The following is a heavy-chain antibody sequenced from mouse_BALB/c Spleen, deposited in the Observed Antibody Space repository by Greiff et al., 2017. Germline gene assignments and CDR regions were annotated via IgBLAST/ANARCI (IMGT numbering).Heavy chain of an antibody. CDR3: ARSLLLSYYFDY. J-gene: IGHJ2*01. V-gene: IGHV1S126*01. D-gene: IGHD1-1*01. CDR2: IDPSDSET. CDR1: GYSFTSYW. Sequence: QVQLKQSGPQLVRPGASVKISCKASGYSFTSYWMHWVKQRPGQGLEWIGMIDPSDSETRLNQKFKDKATLTVDKSSSTAYMQLSSPTSEDSAVYYCARSLLLSYYFDYWGQGTTLTVSA.